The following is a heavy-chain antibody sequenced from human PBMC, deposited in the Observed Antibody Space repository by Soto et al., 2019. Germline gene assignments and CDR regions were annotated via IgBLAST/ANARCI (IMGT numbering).Heavy chain of an antibody. Sequence: SVKVSCKASGGTFSSYAISWVRQAPGQGLEWMGGIIPIFGTANYAQKFQGRVTITADESTSTAYTELSSLRSEDTAVYYCARVRGAAEYWFDPWGQGTLVTVSS. CDR1: GGTFSSYA. J-gene: IGHJ5*02. CDR2: IIPIFGTA. D-gene: IGHD6-13*01. CDR3: ARVRGAAEYWFDP. V-gene: IGHV1-69*13.